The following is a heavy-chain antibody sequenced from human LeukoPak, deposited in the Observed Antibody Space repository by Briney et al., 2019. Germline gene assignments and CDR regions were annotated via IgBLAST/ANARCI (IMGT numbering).Heavy chain of an antibody. V-gene: IGHV3-66*02. CDR2: IYSGGAT. CDR3: ARGVPSPFPDPFDH. J-gene: IGHJ4*02. D-gene: IGHD2/OR15-2a*01. CDR1: GFTVSNNY. Sequence: GGSLRLSCAVSGFTVSNNYLSWVRQAPGKGPEWVSVIYSGGATHYADSVKGRFTISRDNSKNTLYPQMNSLRSEDTAVYYCARGVPSPFPDPFDHWGQGTLVTVSS.